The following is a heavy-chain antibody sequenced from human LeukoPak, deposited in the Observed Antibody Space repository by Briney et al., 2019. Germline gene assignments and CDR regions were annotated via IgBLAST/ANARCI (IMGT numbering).Heavy chain of an antibody. CDR3: ATSESQTKFDY. D-gene: IGHD1/OR15-1a*01. Sequence: GESLKISCKGSADTFSIYWIGWVRQMPGKGLEWMGIIFPGDSDTSYSPSFQGQVTISADKPINTAYLQWSSLKASDTAMYYCATSESQTKFDYWGQGTLVTVSS. CDR1: ADTFSIYW. J-gene: IGHJ4*02. V-gene: IGHV5-51*01. CDR2: IFPGDSDT.